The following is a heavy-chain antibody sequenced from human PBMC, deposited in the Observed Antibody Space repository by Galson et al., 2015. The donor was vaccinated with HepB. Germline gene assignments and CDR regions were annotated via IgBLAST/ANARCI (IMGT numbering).Heavy chain of an antibody. Sequence: SLRLSCAASGFTVSSNYMSWVRQAPGKGLEWVSVIYSGGSTYYADSVKGRFTISRDNSRNTLCLQMNSLRAEDTAVYYCAKLPGYSSGWPFDYWGQGTLVTVSS. CDR1: GFTVSSNY. CDR2: IYSGGST. CDR3: AKLPGYSSGWPFDY. J-gene: IGHJ4*02. D-gene: IGHD6-19*01. V-gene: IGHV3-53*01.